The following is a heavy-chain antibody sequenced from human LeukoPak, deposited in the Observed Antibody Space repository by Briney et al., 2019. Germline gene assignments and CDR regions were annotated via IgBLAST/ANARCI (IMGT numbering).Heavy chain of an antibody. Sequence: SVKVSCKASGGTFSSYAISWVRQAPGQGLEWMGRIIPILGMANYAQKFQGRVTITADKSTSTAYMELSSLRSEDTAVYYCAREGGSSAIDYWGQGTLVTVPS. CDR1: GGTFSSYA. CDR3: AREGGSSAIDY. CDR2: IIPILGMA. D-gene: IGHD6-13*01. J-gene: IGHJ4*02. V-gene: IGHV1-69*04.